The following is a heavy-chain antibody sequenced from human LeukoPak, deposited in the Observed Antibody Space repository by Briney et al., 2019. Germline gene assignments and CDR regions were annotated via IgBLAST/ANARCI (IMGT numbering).Heavy chain of an antibody. CDR3: AGYYGSGEYYFDY. V-gene: IGHV1-69*13. J-gene: IGHJ4*02. Sequence: SVKVSCKASGGAFSSYAISWVRQAPGQGLEWMGGIIPIFGTANYAQKFQGRVTITADESTSTAYMELSSLRSEDTAVYYCAGYYGSGEYYFDYWGQGTLVTVSS. CDR1: GGAFSSYA. D-gene: IGHD3-10*01. CDR2: IIPIFGTA.